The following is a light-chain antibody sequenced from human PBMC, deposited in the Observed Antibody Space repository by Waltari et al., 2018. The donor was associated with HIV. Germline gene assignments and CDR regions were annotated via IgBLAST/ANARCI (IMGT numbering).Light chain of an antibody. V-gene: IGLV2-8*01. CDR2: EVY. CDR1: SNDVGPYYY. Sequence: QSALTQPPTASGSPGQSVTISCSGTSNDVGPYYYVSWYQHPPDKAPRLIINEVYKGPSGVPDRSSGSKSGNTASLTVSGLQAEDEADYYCTSYAGSDNLMLFGGGTKVTVL. CDR3: TSYAGSDNLML. J-gene: IGLJ2*01.